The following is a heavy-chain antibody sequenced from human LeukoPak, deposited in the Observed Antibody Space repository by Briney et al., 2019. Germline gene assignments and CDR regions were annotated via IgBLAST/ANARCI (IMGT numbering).Heavy chain of an antibody. CDR2: INYSGST. J-gene: IGHJ4*02. CDR3: ARGPPDHYYGSGSYVYFDY. CDR1: GGSFSGYY. D-gene: IGHD3-10*01. Sequence: SETLSLTCAVYGGSFSGYYWSWIRQPPGKGLEWIGEINYSGSTNYNPSLKSRVTISVDTSKNQFSLKLSSVTAADTAVYYCARGPPDHYYGSGSYVYFDYWGQGTLVTVSS. V-gene: IGHV4-34*01.